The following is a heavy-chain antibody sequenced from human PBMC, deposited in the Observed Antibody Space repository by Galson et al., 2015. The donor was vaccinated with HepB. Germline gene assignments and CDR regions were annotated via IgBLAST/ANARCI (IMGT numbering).Heavy chain of an antibody. V-gene: IGHV1-46*01. CDR2: INPNGGRT. Sequence: SVKVSCTASGYTFTSYYMHWVRQAPGQGLEWMGIINPNGGRTNYTQKFKGRVTMTRDKSTRTVYMESNSLRSEDTAVYYCSRSLAHCSITSCCYNYYGLDVWGQGTTVTVSS. D-gene: IGHD2-2*01. CDR1: GYTFTSYY. J-gene: IGHJ6*02. CDR3: SRSLAHCSITSCCYNYYGLDV.